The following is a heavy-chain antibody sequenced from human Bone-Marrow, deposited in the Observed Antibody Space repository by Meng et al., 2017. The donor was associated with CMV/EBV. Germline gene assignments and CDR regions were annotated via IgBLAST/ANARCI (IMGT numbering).Heavy chain of an antibody. D-gene: IGHD2-8*02. CDR1: GFTFTGSA. J-gene: IGHJ5*02. CDR3: ASDPSGYCSDTHCPPPRS. CDR2: IVVGSGNT. Sequence: SVKVSCKGSGFTFTGSAVQWVRQARGQGLEWIGWIVVGSGNTNYAQKFQERVTMTRDKSTSTAYMELSGLRSEDTALYYCASDPSGYCSDTHCPPPRSWGQGTLVTVPQ. V-gene: IGHV1-58*01.